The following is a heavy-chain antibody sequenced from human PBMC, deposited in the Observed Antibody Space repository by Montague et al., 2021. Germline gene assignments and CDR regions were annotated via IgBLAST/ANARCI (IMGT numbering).Heavy chain of an antibody. CDR1: GGSVNGYD. CDR2: MRSSGSP. D-gene: IGHD7-27*01. Sequence: ETRSLTCSVSGGSVNGYDWSWIRQPPGKGLEWIGYMRSSGSPNYNPSFKSRLAISIDRSRNQFSLELSFVTAADTAIYFCGRDYWGSIDYWGHGILVTVSS. J-gene: IGHJ4*01. CDR3: GRDYWGSIDY. V-gene: IGHV4-59*02.